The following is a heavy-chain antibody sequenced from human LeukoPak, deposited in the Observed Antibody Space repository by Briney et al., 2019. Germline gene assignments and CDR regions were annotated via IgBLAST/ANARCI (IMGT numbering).Heavy chain of an antibody. J-gene: IGHJ5*02. CDR3: ARLSGTTWRDWFDP. CDR2: SHYSGTT. D-gene: IGHD1-14*01. CDR1: GGSITYYY. V-gene: IGHV4-59*08. Sequence: SETLSLTCTVSGGSITYYYWSWIRQPPGKGLEWIGYSHYSGTTNYIPSLKSRVTISVDTSKNQFSLRMTSVTAADTAVYYCARLSGTTWRDWFDPWGQGTLVTVSS.